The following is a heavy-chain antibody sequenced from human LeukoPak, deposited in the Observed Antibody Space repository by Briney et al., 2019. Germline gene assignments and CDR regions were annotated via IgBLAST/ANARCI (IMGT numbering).Heavy chain of an antibody. D-gene: IGHD5-12*01. V-gene: IGHV3-30-3*01. Sequence: GGSLRLSCAASGFTFSSYAMHWVRQAPGKGLEWVAVISYDGSNKYYADSVKGRFTISRDNSENTLYLQLHSLRPEDTAVYYCARRYNANYFDYWGQGTLVTVSS. CDR3: ARRYNANYFDY. J-gene: IGHJ4*02. CDR2: ISYDGSNK. CDR1: GFTFSSYA.